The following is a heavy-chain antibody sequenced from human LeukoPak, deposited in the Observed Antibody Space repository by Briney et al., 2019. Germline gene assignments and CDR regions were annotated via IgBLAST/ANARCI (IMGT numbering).Heavy chain of an antibody. V-gene: IGHV3-7*01. CDR2: IKQDGSEK. CDR1: GFTFSRNG. J-gene: IGHJ2*01. Sequence: GGSLRLSCVASGFTFSRNGMHWVRQAPGKGLEWVANIKQDGSEKYYVDSVKDRFNISRDNAKNSLFLQMNSLRAEDTAIYYCARSYCSGAGCGPYRYFDLWGRGTLVTVSS. D-gene: IGHD2-15*01. CDR3: ARSYCSGAGCGPYRYFDL.